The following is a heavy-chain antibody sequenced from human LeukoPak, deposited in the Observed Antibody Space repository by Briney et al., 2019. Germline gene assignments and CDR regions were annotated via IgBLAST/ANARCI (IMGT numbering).Heavy chain of an antibody. D-gene: IGHD2-15*01. CDR1: GYSISSGYY. CDR3: ARDSLVVAASS. Sequence: SETLSLTCTVSGYSISSGYYWGWIRQPPGKGLEWIGSIYHSGSTYYNPSLKSRVTISVDTSKNQFSLKLSSVTAADTAVYYCARDSLVVAASSWGQGTLVTVSS. V-gene: IGHV4-38-2*02. CDR2: IYHSGST. J-gene: IGHJ5*02.